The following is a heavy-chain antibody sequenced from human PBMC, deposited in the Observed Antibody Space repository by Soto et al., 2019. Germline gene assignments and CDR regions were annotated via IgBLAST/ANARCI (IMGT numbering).Heavy chain of an antibody. CDR2: IDPSGGVT. D-gene: IGHD1-20*01. CDR3: ARDVLGHDNYQTIGYYFDH. J-gene: IGHJ4*02. CDR1: GYTFTKFH. V-gene: IGHV1-46*01. Sequence: GASVKVSCKASGYTFTKFHIHWVRQAPGQGLEWMGMIDPSGGVTRDAQRFQGRITMTSDTSTSSVYMELRGLTSEDTAVYYCARDVLGHDNYQTIGYYFDHWGPGTLVPVSS.